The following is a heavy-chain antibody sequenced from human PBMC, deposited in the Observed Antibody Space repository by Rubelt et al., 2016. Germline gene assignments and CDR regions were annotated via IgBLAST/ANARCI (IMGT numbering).Heavy chain of an antibody. D-gene: IGHD3-10*01. CDR1: GGSISSGGYY. Sequence: QVQLQESGPGLVKPSQTLSLTCTVSGGSISSGGYYWSWIRQHPGKGLEWIGYIYYSGSTYYNPSLKSRVTISVDTSKNQFSLKLSSVTAADTAVYYCAREALYGSGSYFKVLDYWGQGTLVTVSS. J-gene: IGHJ4*02. CDR2: IYYSGST. CDR3: AREALYGSGSYFKVLDY. V-gene: IGHV4-31*03.